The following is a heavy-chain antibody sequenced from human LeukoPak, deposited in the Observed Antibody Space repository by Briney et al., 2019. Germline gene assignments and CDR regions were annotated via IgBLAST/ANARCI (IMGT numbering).Heavy chain of an antibody. J-gene: IGHJ4*02. Sequence: SETLSLTCTVSGGSISSSSYYWGWIRQPPGKGLEWIGSIYYSGSTYYNPSLKSRVTISVDTSKNQFSLKLSSVTAADTAVYYCAREDFTGDFDYWGQGTLVTVSS. V-gene: IGHV4-39*02. D-gene: IGHD3-3*01. CDR2: IYYSGST. CDR1: GGSISSSSYY. CDR3: AREDFTGDFDY.